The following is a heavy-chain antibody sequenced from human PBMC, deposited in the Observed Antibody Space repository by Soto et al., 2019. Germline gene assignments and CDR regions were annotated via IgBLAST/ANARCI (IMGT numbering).Heavy chain of an antibody. V-gene: IGHV1-69*01. Sequence: QVQLVQSGAEVKKPGSSVKVSCKASGGTFSSYAISWVRQAPGQGLEWMGGIIPIFGTANYAQKFQGRVTITADESTSTAYMELSSLRSEDTAVHYCASSPSTAQFNYYYYGMDVWGQGTTVTVSS. CDR2: IIPIFGTA. CDR3: ASSPSTAQFNYYYYGMDV. J-gene: IGHJ6*02. CDR1: GGTFSSYA. D-gene: IGHD4-4*01.